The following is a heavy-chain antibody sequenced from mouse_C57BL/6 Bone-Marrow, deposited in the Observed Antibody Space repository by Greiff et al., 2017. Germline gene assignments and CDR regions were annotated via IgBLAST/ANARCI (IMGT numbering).Heavy chain of an antibody. CDR3: ASYYHGFAY. D-gene: IGHD1-1*01. CDR1: GYTFTEYT. V-gene: IGHV1-62-2*01. CDR2: FYPGSGSI. Sequence: VKLMESGAELVKPGASVKLSCKASGYTFTEYTIHWVKQRSGQGLEWIGWFYPGSGSIKYNEKFKSKATLTVDKSSSTAYMQLSSLTSEDSAVYYCASYYHGFAYWGQGTLVTVSA. J-gene: IGHJ3*01.